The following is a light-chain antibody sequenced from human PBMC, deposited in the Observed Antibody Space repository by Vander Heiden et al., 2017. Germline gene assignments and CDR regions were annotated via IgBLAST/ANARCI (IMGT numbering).Light chain of an antibody. J-gene: IGLJ3*02. CDR1: SSNIGSNT. CDR2: SNN. CDR3: AAWDDSLNGRV. V-gene: IGLV1-44*01. Sequence: QSVLTQPPSASGTPGQRVTISCSGSSSNIGSNTVNWYQQLPGTAPKLLIYSNNQRPSGVPDRFSGSKSGTSASLAISGLQSEDEADYDCAAWDDSLNGRVFGGGTKL.